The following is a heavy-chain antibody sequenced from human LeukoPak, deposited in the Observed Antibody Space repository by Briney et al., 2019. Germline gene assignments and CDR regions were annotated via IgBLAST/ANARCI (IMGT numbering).Heavy chain of an antibody. CDR3: ARSQTGGTFDY. CDR1: GFTFSGYA. J-gene: IGHJ4*02. CDR2: INGGGNT. Sequence: PGGSLRLSCAASGFTFSGYAMNWVRQAPGKGLEWVSSINGGGNTFYADSVKGRFAISRDNAKNSLYLQMNGLRAEDTAVYYCARSQTGGTFDYWGQGALVTVSS. D-gene: IGHD1-26*01. V-gene: IGHV3-21*06.